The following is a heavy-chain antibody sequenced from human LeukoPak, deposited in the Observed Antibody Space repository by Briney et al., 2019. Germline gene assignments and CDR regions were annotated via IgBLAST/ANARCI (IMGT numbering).Heavy chain of an antibody. CDR3: ARGTRDGYNTNWFDP. J-gene: IGHJ5*02. D-gene: IGHD5-24*01. Sequence: SETLSLTCTVSGGSISSYYWGWIRQPPGKGLEWIGSIYYSGSTYYNPSLKSRVTISVDTSKNQFSLKLSSVTAADTAVYYCARGTRDGYNTNWFDPWGQGTLVTVSS. CDR1: GGSISSYY. V-gene: IGHV4-39*01. CDR2: IYYSGST.